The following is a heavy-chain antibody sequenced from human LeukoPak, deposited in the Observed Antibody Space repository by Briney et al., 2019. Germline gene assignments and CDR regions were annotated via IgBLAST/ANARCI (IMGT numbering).Heavy chain of an antibody. J-gene: IGHJ1*01. D-gene: IGHD1-26*01. CDR1: GYTFTGYY. V-gene: IGHV1-2*02. Sequence: ASVKVSCKASGYTFTGYYMHWVRQAPGQGLEWMGWINPNGGGTNYAQKFQGRVTMTRDTSISTAYMELSRLRSDDTAVYYCARDGVGATPSEYFQHWGQGSLVTVSS. CDR2: INPNGGGT. CDR3: ARDGVGATPSEYFQH.